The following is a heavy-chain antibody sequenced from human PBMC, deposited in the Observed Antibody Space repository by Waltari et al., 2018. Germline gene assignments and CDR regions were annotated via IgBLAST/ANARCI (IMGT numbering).Heavy chain of an antibody. D-gene: IGHD3-9*01. CDR3: ARGASINLSSAFDP. V-gene: IGHV1-2*06. Sequence: QVQLVQSGAEVKKPGASVKVSCKASGYTFTAFYIHWVRQAPGQGLEWMGRINPNSGASNYAVKLQGSISLTRDMSLNTAFMELSRLTSDDTAVYYCARGASINLSSAFDPWGQGTLVTVSS. CDR1: GYTFTAFY. CDR2: INPNSGAS. J-gene: IGHJ5*01.